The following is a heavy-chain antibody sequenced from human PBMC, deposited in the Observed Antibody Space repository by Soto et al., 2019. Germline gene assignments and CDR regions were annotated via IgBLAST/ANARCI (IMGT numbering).Heavy chain of an antibody. CDR1: GFTVSSNF. J-gene: IGHJ4*02. CDR2: IYSGGTT. Sequence: EVQLVESGGGLVQPGGSLRLSCAASGFTVSSNFMSWVRQAPGKGLEWVSVIYSGGTTYYADSVKGRFTISRHNSKNTLYLQMNSLRAEDTAVYSCARGAGYSSGWYDYWGQGTLVTVSS. V-gene: IGHV3-53*04. D-gene: IGHD6-19*01. CDR3: ARGAGYSSGWYDY.